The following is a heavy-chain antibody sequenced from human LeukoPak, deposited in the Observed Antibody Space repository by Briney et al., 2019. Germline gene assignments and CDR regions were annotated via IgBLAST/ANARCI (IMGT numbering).Heavy chain of an antibody. CDR2: ISTYKSHT. D-gene: IGHD1-1*01. CDR1: GYTFSDYTFTNYG. V-gene: IGHV1-18*01. Sequence: ASVKVSCKASGYTFSDYTFTNYGISWVRQAPGHRLEWMGWISTYKSHTNYAQKFQGRVTMITDTSTNTAYMELRSLRSDDTAVYYCAREDNDDYYYYGMDVWGQGAAVTVSS. J-gene: IGHJ6*02. CDR3: AREDNDDYYYYGMDV.